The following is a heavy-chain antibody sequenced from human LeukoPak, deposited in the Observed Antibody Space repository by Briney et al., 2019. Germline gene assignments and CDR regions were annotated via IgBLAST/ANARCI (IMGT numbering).Heavy chain of an antibody. D-gene: IGHD2-21*01. Sequence: PSETLSLTCTVAGGSISSYYCSWIRQPPGKGLEWIGYIYYSGSTNYNPSLKSRVTISVDTARNQFSLKLSSVPAADTAVHYCARVDSLIEWFDPWGQGTLVTVSS. CDR2: IYYSGST. CDR3: ARVDSLIEWFDP. CDR1: GGSISSYY. J-gene: IGHJ5*02. V-gene: IGHV4-59*01.